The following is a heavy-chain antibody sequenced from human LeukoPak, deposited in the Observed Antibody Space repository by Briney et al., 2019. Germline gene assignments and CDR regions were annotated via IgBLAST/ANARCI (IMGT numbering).Heavy chain of an antibody. CDR3: STEIFGTNWGGY. V-gene: IGHV3-15*01. J-gene: IGHJ4*02. CDR2: IKSKTEGETT. D-gene: IGHD7-27*01. Sequence: GGSLRLSCAASGFTFSNAWMSWVRQAPGKGPEWVSRIKSKTEGETTHYAAPVKGRFTISRDESKDTLYLQMNSLKTEDTAVYYCSTEIFGTNWGGYLGQGSLVTVSS. CDR1: GFTFSNAW.